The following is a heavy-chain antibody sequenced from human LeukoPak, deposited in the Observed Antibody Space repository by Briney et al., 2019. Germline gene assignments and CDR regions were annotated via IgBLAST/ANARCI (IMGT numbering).Heavy chain of an antibody. Sequence: GGSLRLSCAASGFTFSDYWMSWVRQAPGKGLEWVANIKQDGSEKYYVDSVKGRFTISRDNAKNSLYLQMNSLRAEDTAVYYCARDTRLMYYFDFWGQGALVTVSS. J-gene: IGHJ4*02. CDR2: IKQDGSEK. CDR1: GFTFSDYW. CDR3: ARDTRLMYYFDF. V-gene: IGHV3-7*01. D-gene: IGHD2-2*01.